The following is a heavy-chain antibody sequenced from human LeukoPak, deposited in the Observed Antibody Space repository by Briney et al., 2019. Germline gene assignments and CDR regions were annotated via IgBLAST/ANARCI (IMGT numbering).Heavy chain of an antibody. V-gene: IGHV1-24*01. J-gene: IGHJ4*02. CDR2: FDPEDGET. D-gene: IGHD6-13*01. CDR3: ARVQRAAAGRSTDY. Sequence: ASVKVSCKISGYTLTELSMHWVRQAPGKGLEWMGGFDPEDGETIYAQKFQGRVTMTEDTSTDTAYMELSSLRSEDTAVYYCARVQRAAAGRSTDYWGQGTLVTVSS. CDR1: GYTLTELS.